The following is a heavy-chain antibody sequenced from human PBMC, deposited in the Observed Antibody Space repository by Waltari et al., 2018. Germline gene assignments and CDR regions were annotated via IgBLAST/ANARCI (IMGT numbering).Heavy chain of an antibody. CDR3: TRSTSISNAFNI. V-gene: IGHV3-74*01. CDR1: GFTFSSYW. J-gene: IGHJ3*02. CDR2: VNSEGTST. D-gene: IGHD6-6*01. Sequence: EVQLVESGGGLVQPGGSLRLSCAASGFTFSSYWLHWVRKAPGKGLVWVSRVNSEGTSTSYADSVKGRFTISRDNAKNTLYLQMNSLRAEDTAVYYCTRSTSISNAFNIWGQGTMVTVSS.